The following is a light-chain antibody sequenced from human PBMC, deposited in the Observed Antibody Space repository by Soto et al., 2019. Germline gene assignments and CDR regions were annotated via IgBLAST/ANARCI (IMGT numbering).Light chain of an antibody. Sequence: QSVLTQPPSVSGAPGQRVTISCTGSSSNIGAGYDVHWYQQLPGTAPKLLIYGNSNRPSGVPDRFSGSKSGTSASLAITGLQGADEADYYCQSYDSSLSGWVFGGGTKLTVL. CDR2: GNS. J-gene: IGLJ3*02. CDR1: SSNIGAGYD. V-gene: IGLV1-40*01. CDR3: QSYDSSLSGWV.